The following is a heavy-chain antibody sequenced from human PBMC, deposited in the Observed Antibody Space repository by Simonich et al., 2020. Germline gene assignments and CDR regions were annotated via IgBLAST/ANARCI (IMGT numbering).Heavy chain of an antibody. Sequence: EVQLVESGGGLVQPGGSLRLSCAASGFTFSSYSMNWVRQAPGRGRGWVSYISSSSSTIYYADSVKGRFTISRDNAKNSLYLQMNSLRAEDTAVYYCARDDPTYTGDFDYWGQGTLVTVSS. D-gene: IGHD3-16*01. CDR1: GFTFSSYS. V-gene: IGHV3-48*01. CDR3: ARDDPTYTGDFDY. CDR2: ISSSSSTI. J-gene: IGHJ4*02.